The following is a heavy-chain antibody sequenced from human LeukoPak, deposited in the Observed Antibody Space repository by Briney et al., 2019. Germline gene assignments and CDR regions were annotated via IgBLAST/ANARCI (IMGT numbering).Heavy chain of an antibody. Sequence: PGGSLRLSCAASGFTFSSYGMHWVRQAPGKGLEWVAVIWYDGSNKYYADSVKGRFTISRDNSKNTLYLQMNSLRAEDTAVYYCAKTANDSSGYEPLEIDYWGQGTLVTVSS. CDR3: AKTANDSSGYEPLEIDY. D-gene: IGHD3-22*01. CDR1: GFTFSSYG. CDR2: IWYDGSNK. J-gene: IGHJ4*02. V-gene: IGHV3-30*02.